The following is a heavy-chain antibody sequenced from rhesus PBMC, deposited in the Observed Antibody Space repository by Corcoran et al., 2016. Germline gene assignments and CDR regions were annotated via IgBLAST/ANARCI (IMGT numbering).Heavy chain of an antibody. Sequence: EVQLVETGGGLVQPGGSLKLSCAASGFTFSSYGMSWVRQAPGKGLEWVSAITRGGGSTYYADSVKGRFTISRDNSTNTLSLQMNSLRAEDTAVYYCAKDQRRSSWPFVYWGQGVLVTVSS. D-gene: IGHD6-13*01. V-gene: IGHV3S5*01. CDR1: GFTFSSYG. CDR3: AKDQRRSSWPFVY. J-gene: IGHJ4*01. CDR2: ITRGGGST.